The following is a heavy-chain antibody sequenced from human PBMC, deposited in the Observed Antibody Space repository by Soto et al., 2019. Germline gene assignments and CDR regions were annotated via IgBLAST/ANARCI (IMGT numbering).Heavy chain of an antibody. D-gene: IGHD3-16*02. CDR1: GFTFTSYA. Sequence: QVQLVESGGSVVQPGRSLRLSCEASGFTFTSYAMHWVRQAPGKGLEWVAVISYDGFNEYYADSVKGRFTISRDNSKNTLFLQMSSLRVEDTAVYFCARDRLRLGELSLIGYFDYWGQGTLVTVSS. CDR2: ISYDGFNE. CDR3: ARDRLRLGELSLIGYFDY. V-gene: IGHV3-30*15. J-gene: IGHJ4*02.